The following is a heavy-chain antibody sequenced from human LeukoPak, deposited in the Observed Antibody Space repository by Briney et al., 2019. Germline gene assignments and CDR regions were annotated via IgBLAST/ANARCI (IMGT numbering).Heavy chain of an antibody. D-gene: IGHD5-12*01. J-gene: IGHJ4*02. CDR3: ARGRSTGYPYYFEY. CDR1: GYTFTSYD. V-gene: IGHV1-8*03. CDR2: MNPNSGST. Sequence: AAVKVSCKASGYTFTSYDINWVRQATGQGLEWMGWMNPNSGSTGYAQKFQGRVTITRNTSISTAYMELSGLRSEDTAVYYCARGRSTGYPYYFEYWGQGTLVTVS.